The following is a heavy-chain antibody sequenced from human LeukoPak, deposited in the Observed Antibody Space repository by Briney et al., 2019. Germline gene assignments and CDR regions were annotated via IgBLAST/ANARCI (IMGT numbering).Heavy chain of an antibody. Sequence: HPGGSLRLSCAASGFTFSSYGMHWVRQAPGKGLEWVAVIWYDGSNKYYADSVKGRFTISRDNSKNMLYVEMNSLRAEDTAVYYCAGEDTTTAIYYFDHWGHGTLVTVSS. CDR1: GFTFSSYG. CDR2: IWYDGSNK. V-gene: IGHV3-33*01. CDR3: AGEDTTTAIYYFDH. D-gene: IGHD1-1*01. J-gene: IGHJ4*01.